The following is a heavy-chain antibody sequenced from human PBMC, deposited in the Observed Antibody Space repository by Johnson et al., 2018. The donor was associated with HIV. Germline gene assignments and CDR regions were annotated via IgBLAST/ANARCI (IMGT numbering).Heavy chain of an antibody. CDR3: AKTDPTVIQEPFDI. D-gene: IGHD4-17*01. J-gene: IGHJ3*02. CDR2: ISYDGSNK. Sequence: QVQLVESGGGVVQPGRSLRLSCAASGFTFSSYAMHWVRQAPGKGLEWVAVISYDGSNKYYADSGKGRFTISRDNSKKTLYLQMNIRRAEDTAIYYCAKTDPTVIQEPFDIWGQGTMVTVSS. CDR1: GFTFSSYA. V-gene: IGHV3-30-3*01.